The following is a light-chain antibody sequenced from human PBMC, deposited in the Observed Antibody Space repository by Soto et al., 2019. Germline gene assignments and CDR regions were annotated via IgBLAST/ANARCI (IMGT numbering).Light chain of an antibody. J-gene: IGKJ1*01. CDR2: AAS. CDR3: QKYNSAPRT. V-gene: IGKV1-27*01. CDR1: QGISNY. Sequence: DIQMTQSPSSLSASVGDRVTITCRASQGISNYLAWYQQKPGRVPKLLIYAASTLQSGVPSRFSGSGSGTDFPLSISSLQPEDVATYYCQKYNSAPRTFGQGTKVEIK.